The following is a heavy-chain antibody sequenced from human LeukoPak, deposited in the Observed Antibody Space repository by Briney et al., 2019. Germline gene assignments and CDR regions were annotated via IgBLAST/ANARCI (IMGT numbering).Heavy chain of an antibody. D-gene: IGHD3-22*01. Sequence: GGSLRLSCAASGFTFSSYGMHWVRQAPGKGLEWVEAIWCDGSNKYYADSVRGRFTISRDNSKNTLYLQMNSLRAEDTAVYYCARDSSGSPRFDYWGQGTLVTVSS. V-gene: IGHV3-33*01. CDR2: IWCDGSNK. CDR3: ARDSSGSPRFDY. J-gene: IGHJ4*02. CDR1: GFTFSSYG.